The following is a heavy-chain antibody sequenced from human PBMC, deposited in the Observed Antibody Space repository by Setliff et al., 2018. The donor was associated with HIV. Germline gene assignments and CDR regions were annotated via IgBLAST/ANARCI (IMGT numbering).Heavy chain of an antibody. Sequence: SETLSLTCTVSGGSVNGHYWNWIRLTPGKGLEWIGSISYSGSTNYNPSLKSRVTISVDRSKNQFSLKLSSVTAADTAVYYCARRGDFFYYAMDVWGQGTTVTVSS. J-gene: IGHJ6*02. V-gene: IGHV4-59*08. CDR2: ISYSGST. CDR3: ARRGDFFYYAMDV. CDR1: GGSVNGHY.